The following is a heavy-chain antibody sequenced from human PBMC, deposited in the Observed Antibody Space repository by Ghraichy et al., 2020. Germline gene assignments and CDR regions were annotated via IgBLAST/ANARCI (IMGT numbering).Heavy chain of an antibody. CDR3: KSSVRDIGGPATGRAGTDY. J-gene: IGHJ4*02. CDR2: ITTSSNYI. CDR1: GFTFSRYN. Sequence: GGSLRLSCAASGFTFSRYNMNWVRQAPGKGLEWVSSITTSSNYIYYADSVKGRFTISRDNAKNSLYLQMNSLRAEDTAVYYCKSSVRDIGGPATGRAGTDYWGQGTVGTV. D-gene: IGHD5-12*01. V-gene: IGHV3-21*01.